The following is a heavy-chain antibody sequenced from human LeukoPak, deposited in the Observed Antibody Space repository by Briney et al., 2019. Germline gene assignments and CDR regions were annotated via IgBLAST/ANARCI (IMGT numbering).Heavy chain of an antibody. CDR1: GDSISSGNYY. CDR2: IRYSGXX. CDR3: XRAXXXXXYPY. Sequence: SETLSLTCTVSGDSISSGNYYWIWLRQPPGKGLEFIGYIRYSGXXXXNPSLKGRVSISVDTSKNQFSLNLSSVTAADTAVYXXXRAXXXXXYPYWGQGTLVTVSS. J-gene: IGHJ4*02. D-gene: IGHD6-25*01. V-gene: IGHV4-30-4*01.